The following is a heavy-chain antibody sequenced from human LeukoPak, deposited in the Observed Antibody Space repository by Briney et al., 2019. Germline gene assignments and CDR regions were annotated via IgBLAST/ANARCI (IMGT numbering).Heavy chain of an antibody. CDR3: ARGLKTGTLDH. CDR1: GGSFSGYY. V-gene: IGHV4-34*01. CDR2: INHSGST. J-gene: IGHJ4*02. Sequence: SETLSLTCAVYGGSFSGYYWSWIRQPPGKGLEWIGEINHSGSTNYNPSLKSRATISVDTSKNQFSLKLSSVTAADTAVYYCARGLKTGTLDHWGQGTLVTVSS. D-gene: IGHD1-7*01.